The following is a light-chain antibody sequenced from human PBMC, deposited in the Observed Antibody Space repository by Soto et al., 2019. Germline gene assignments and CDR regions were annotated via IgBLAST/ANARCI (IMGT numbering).Light chain of an antibody. CDR3: QNYTSAPNT. CDR1: QDINNY. CDR2: AAS. Sequence: DIQMTQSPSSLSASVRDRVTITCRASQDINNYLAWYQQKPGKVPKLLIYAASTLQPGVQSRFSGRVSGTVFTLTINSLQTEDVATYYCQNYTSAPNTFGRGTRLEIK. J-gene: IGKJ2*01. V-gene: IGKV1-27*01.